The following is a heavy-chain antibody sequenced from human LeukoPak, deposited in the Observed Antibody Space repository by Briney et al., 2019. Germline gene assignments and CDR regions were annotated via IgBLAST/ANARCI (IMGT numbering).Heavy chain of an antibody. CDR2: IYSGGST. J-gene: IGHJ3*02. V-gene: IGHV3-66*01. Sequence: GGSLSLSCAASGFTVSSNYMSWVRQAPGKGLEWVSVIYSGGSTYYADSVKGRFTISRDNSKNTLYLQMNSLRAEDTAVYYCARFRITMIADAFDIWGQGTMVTVSS. D-gene: IGHD3-22*01. CDR1: GFTVSSNY. CDR3: ARFRITMIADAFDI.